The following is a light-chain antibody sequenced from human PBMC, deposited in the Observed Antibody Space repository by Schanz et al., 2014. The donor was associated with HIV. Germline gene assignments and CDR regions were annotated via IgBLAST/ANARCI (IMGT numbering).Light chain of an antibody. V-gene: IGLV2-14*02. CDR1: SSDVGSYNR. Sequence: QSALTQPASVSGSPGQSITISCTGTSSDVGSYNRVSWYQQHPGKVPKLMIYEDSKWPSGVSNRFSGSKSGNTASLTISGLQAEDEADYYCSSHAGRSSFVVFGGGTKLTVL. CDR3: SSHAGRSSFVV. J-gene: IGLJ2*01. CDR2: EDS.